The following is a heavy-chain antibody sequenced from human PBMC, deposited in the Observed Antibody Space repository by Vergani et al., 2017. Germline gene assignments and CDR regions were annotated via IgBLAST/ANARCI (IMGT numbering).Heavy chain of an antibody. J-gene: IGHJ6*03. V-gene: IGHV3-30*04. CDR2: ISYDGSNK. CDR1: GLTFSTYA. D-gene: IGHD1-26*01. Sequence: QVQLVESGGGVVQPGRSLRLSCTASGLTFSTYAMHWVRQAPGKGLEWVAVISYDGSNKYYADSVKGRFTISRVNSKNTLYLQMNSLRAEDTAVYYCAKVLIVGATDYHYMDVWGKGTTVTVSS. CDR3: AKVLIVGATDYHYMDV.